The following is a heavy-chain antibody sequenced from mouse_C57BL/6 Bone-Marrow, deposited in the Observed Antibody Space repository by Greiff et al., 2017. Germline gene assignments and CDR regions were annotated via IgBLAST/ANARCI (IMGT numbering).Heavy chain of an antibody. CDR3: ARFGFAY. J-gene: IGHJ3*01. V-gene: IGHV1-54*01. CDR1: GYAFTNYL. CDR2: INPGSGGT. Sequence: VQGVESGAELVRPGTSVKVSCKASGYAFTNYLIEWVKQRPGQGLEWIGVINPGSGGTNYNEKFKGKATLTADKSSSTAYMQLSSLTSEDSAVYFCARFGFAYWGQGTLVTVSA.